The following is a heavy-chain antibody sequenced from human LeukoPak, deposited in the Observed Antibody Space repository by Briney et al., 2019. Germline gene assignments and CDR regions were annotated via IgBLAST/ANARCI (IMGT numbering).Heavy chain of an antibody. CDR2: ITGNNGNT. CDR1: GYTFSGYG. Sequence: EASRKAACKTSGYTFSGYGISWVRQAPGQGLEWMGWITGNNGNTNYAPSLQGRVTMTKDTSTNTAYMELTSLRSDDTAVYYCARDQRNSGSYRFEYWGQGTLSLSPQ. D-gene: IGHD1-26*01. V-gene: IGHV1-18*01. J-gene: IGHJ4*02. CDR3: ARDQRNSGSYRFEY.